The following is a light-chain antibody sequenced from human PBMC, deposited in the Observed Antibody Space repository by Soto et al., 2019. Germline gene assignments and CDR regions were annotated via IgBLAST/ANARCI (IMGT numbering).Light chain of an antibody. V-gene: IGKV1-33*01. J-gene: IGKJ5*01. CDR1: QDINRY. CDR2: DAS. CDR3: QHYTTLPIT. Sequence: DIQMTQSPSSLSASVRERVTITCQASQDINRYLNWYQQKPGKAPKLLIYDASNLEIGVPSRFIGGGSGTDFTLTITSLQPEDFATYYCQHYTTLPITFGQGTRLESK.